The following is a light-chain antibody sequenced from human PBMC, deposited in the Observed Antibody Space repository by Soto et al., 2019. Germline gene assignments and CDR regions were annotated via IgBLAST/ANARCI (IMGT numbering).Light chain of an antibody. V-gene: IGKV1-5*01. CDR2: DAS. J-gene: IGKJ1*01. Sequence: DLQMTQSPSTLSASVGCRFTITCRASQSISSWLAWYQQKPGKAPKLLIYDASSLESGVPSRFSGSGSGTEYTLTMSSLQPDDFATYYCQQYNSYKGRFGQGTTVDIK. CDR3: QQYNSYKGR. CDR1: QSISSW.